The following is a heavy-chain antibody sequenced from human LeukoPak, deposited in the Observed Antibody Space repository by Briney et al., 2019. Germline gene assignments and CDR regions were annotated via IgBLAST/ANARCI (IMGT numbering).Heavy chain of an antibody. Sequence: SPSETLSLTCTVSGGSISSGSYYWSWIRQPAGKGLEWIGRIYTSGSTNYNPSLKSRVTISVDTSKNQFSLKLSSVTAADTAVYYCARTTYYYDSSVKDAFDIWGQGTMVTVSS. CDR2: IYTSGST. D-gene: IGHD3-22*01. CDR1: GGSISSGSYY. J-gene: IGHJ3*02. V-gene: IGHV4-61*02. CDR3: ARTTYYYDSSVKDAFDI.